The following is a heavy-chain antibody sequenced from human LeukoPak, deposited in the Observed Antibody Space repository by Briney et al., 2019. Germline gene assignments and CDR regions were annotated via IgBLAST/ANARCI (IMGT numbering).Heavy chain of an antibody. J-gene: IGHJ5*02. CDR3: AREGVSHWSDP. D-gene: IGHD6-13*01. CDR2: IYYSGST. V-gene: IGHV4-59*01. Sequence: SETLSLTCTVSGGSISSYYWSWIRQPPGKGLEWIGYIYYSGSTNYNPSLKSRVTISVDTSKNQFSLKLSSVTAADTAVYYCAREGVSHWSDPWGQGTLVTVSS. CDR1: GGSISSYY.